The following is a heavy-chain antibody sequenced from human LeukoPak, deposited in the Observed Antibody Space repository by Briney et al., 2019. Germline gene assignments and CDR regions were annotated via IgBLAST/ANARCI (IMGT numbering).Heavy chain of an antibody. CDR1: GDPITNDNHY. CDR3: TRKQWVEYYFDS. V-gene: IGHV4-61*02. CDR2: ISATGNT. Sequence: SETLSLTCTVSGDPITNDNHYWSWIRQPAGKGLEWIGRISATGNTNYNPSLKSRVTISADTSKNQFSLRLSYVTAADTAVYYCTRKQWVEYYFDSWGQGTLVTVSS. J-gene: IGHJ4*02. D-gene: IGHD6-19*01.